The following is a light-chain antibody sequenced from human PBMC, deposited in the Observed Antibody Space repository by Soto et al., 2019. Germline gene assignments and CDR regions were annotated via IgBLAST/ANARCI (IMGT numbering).Light chain of an antibody. CDR3: QQYSSSHLT. V-gene: IGKV3-20*01. CDR1: QSVSSSY. Sequence: IVLTQSPGTLSLSPGERATLSCRASQSVSSSYLAWYQQKPGQAPRLLIYGASSRATGIPDRFSGSGSGTDFTLTISRLEPEDVAVYYCQQYSSSHLTFGQGTKVEIK. J-gene: IGKJ1*01. CDR2: GAS.